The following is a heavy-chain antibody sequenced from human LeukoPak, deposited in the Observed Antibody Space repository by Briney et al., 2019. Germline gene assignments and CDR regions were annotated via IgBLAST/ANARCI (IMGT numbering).Heavy chain of an antibody. D-gene: IGHD5-12*01. CDR2: IYSGGST. CDR3: ARRASGYDFGTYYYYYYMDV. V-gene: IGHV3-53*01. CDR1: GFPFSSYS. Sequence: GGSLRLSCAASGFPFSSYSMNWVRQAPGKGLEWVSVIYSGGSTYYADSVKGRFTISRDNSKNTLYLQMNSLRAEDTAVYYCARRASGYDFGTYYYYYYMDVWGKGTTVTISS. J-gene: IGHJ6*03.